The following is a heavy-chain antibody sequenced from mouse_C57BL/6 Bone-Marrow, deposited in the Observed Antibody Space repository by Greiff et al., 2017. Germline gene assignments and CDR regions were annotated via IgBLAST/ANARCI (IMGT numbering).Heavy chain of an antibody. CDR3: ARGYDGGPRFAY. J-gene: IGHJ3*01. Sequence: VQLQQSGPELVKPGASVKISCKASGYTFSSSWMNWVKQRPGKGLEWIGRIYPGDGDTNYNGKFKGKATLTADKSSSTAYMQLSSLTSEDSAVYYCARGYDGGPRFAYWGQGTLVTVSA. D-gene: IGHD2-3*01. V-gene: IGHV1-82*01. CDR1: GYTFSSSW. CDR2: IYPGDGDT.